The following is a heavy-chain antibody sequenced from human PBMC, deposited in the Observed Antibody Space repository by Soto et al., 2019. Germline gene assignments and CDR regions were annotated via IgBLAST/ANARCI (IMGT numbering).Heavy chain of an antibody. V-gene: IGHV1-69*13. CDR2: IIPIFGTA. D-gene: IGHD6-6*01. CDR3: ASAPYSSSPLDHYYYYGMDV. CDR1: GVTFSSYA. Sequence: SVKVSCKASGVTFSSYAISWVRQAPGQGLEWMGGIIPIFGTANYAQKFQGRVTITADESTSTAYMELSSLRSEDTAVYYCASAPYSSSPLDHYYYYGMDVWGQGTTVTVSS. J-gene: IGHJ6*02.